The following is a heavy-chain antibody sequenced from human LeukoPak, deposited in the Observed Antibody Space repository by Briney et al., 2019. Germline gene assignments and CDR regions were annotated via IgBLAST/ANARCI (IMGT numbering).Heavy chain of an antibody. CDR1: VFTFSTYW. CDR3: ARGFWTGVEY. J-gene: IGHJ4*02. Sequence: GGSLRLSCAASVFTFSTYWMHWVRQAPGEGLVWVSRIKSDGSDTSYADSVKGRFTISRDNAKNTLYQQMNSLRAEDTAVYYCARGFWTGVEYWGQGALVTVSS. V-gene: IGHV3-74*01. D-gene: IGHD3/OR15-3a*01. CDR2: IKSDGSDT.